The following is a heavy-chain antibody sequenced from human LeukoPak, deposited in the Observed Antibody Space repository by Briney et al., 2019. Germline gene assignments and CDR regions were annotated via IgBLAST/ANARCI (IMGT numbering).Heavy chain of an antibody. CDR1: GGTFSSYA. V-gene: IGHV1-69*04. Sequence: SVKVSCKASGGTFSSYAISWVRQAPGQGLEWMGRIIPILGIANYAQKFQGRVTITADKSTSTAYMELSSLRSEDTAVYYCAKGGEFYGGLFDSWGQGTLVTVSS. D-gene: IGHD4/OR15-4a*01. CDR3: AKGGEFYGGLFDS. CDR2: IIPILGIA. J-gene: IGHJ4*02.